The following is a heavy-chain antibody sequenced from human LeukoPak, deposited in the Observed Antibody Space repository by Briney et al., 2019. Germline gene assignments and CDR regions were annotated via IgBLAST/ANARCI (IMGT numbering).Heavy chain of an antibody. J-gene: IGHJ2*01. Sequence: GGSLRLSCAASGFTFISYSMNWVRQAPGKGLEWVSSISSSSSYIYYADSVKGRFTISRDNAKNSLYLQMNSLRAEDTAVYYCARDHRSSHRLKYFDLWGRGTLVTVSS. D-gene: IGHD6-13*01. CDR3: ARDHRSSHRLKYFDL. V-gene: IGHV3-21*01. CDR1: GFTFISYS. CDR2: ISSSSSYI.